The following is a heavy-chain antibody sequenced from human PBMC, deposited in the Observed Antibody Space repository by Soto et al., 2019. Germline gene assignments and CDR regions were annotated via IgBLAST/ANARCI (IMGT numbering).Heavy chain of an antibody. V-gene: IGHV1-18*01. D-gene: IGHD6-13*01. CDR2: ISAYNGNT. J-gene: IGHJ6*02. CDR1: GYTFTSYG. CDR3: ARDNSWFYRDYYYYGMDV. Sequence: ASVKVSCKASGYTFTSYGISWVRQAPGQGLEWMGWISAYNGNTNYAQKLQGRVTMTTDTSTSTAYMELSSLRSEDTAVYYCARDNSWFYRDYYYYGMDVWGQGTTVTVSS.